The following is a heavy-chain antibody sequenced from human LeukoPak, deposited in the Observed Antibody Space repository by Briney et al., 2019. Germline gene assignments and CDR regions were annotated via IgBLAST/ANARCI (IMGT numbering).Heavy chain of an antibody. V-gene: IGHV3-23*01. CDR1: GFTFSNYA. D-gene: IGHD3-10*01. J-gene: IGHJ2*01. CDR2: ITVSGGSI. CDR3: ARDRGMWYFDL. Sequence: GGSLRLSCAASGFTFSNYAMSWVRHAPGKGLEWISAITVSGGSIYYADSVKGRFTFSRDNSKNTLYLQMNSLRAEDTAVYYCARDRGMWYFDLWGRGTLVTVSS.